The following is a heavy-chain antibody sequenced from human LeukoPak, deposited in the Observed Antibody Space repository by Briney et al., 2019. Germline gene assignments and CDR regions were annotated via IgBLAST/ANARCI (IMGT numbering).Heavy chain of an antibody. CDR1: GLTFSGYS. V-gene: IGHV3-21*01. CDR3: ARDFGGDGYNS. D-gene: IGHD5-24*01. Sequence: PGGSLRLSCAASGLTFSGYSMNWVRQAPGKGLEWVSSISSRSNYIYYADSVKGRFTISRDNAKNSLYLQMNSLRAEDTGVYYCARDFGGDGYNSWGQGTLVTVSS. J-gene: IGHJ4*02. CDR2: ISSRSNYI.